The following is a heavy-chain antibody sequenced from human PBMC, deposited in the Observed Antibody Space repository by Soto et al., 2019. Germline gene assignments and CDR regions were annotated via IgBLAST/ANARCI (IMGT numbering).Heavy chain of an antibody. CDR1: GFTFSSYA. J-gene: IGHJ6*02. D-gene: IGHD6-6*01. CDR3: AKPVGVGIAARYYYYGMDV. Sequence: PGGSLRLSCAASGFTFSSYAMSWVRQAPGKGLEWVSAISGSGGSTYYADSVKGRFTISRDNSKNTLYLQMNSLRAEDTAVYYCAKPVGVGIAARYYYYGMDVWGQGTTVTVSS. CDR2: ISGSGGST. V-gene: IGHV3-23*01.